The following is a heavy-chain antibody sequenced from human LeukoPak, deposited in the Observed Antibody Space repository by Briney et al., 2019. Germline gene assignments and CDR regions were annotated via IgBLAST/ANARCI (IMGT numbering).Heavy chain of an antibody. D-gene: IGHD1-26*01. CDR1: GYTLTELS. J-gene: IGHJ3*01. CDR3: SGGDAFDV. Sequence: SCKVSGYTLTELSMHWVRQAPGKGLEWVAVISYDGSNKYYADSVKGRFTISRDNSKNTLYLQMNSLRAEDTAVYYSSGGDAFDVWGQGTMVTVSS. V-gene: IGHV3-30*04. CDR2: ISYDGSNK.